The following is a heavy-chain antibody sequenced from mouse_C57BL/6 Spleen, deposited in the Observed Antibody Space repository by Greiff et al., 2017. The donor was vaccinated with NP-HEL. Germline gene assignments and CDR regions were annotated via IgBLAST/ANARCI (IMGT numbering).Heavy chain of an antibody. Sequence: VHVKQSGPELVKPGASVKISCKASGYSFTDYNMNWVKQSNGKSLEWIGVINPNYGTTSYNQKFKGKATLTVDQSSSTAYMQLNSLTSEDSAVYYCARGVYDGYYEGYFDYWGQGTTLTVSS. CDR3: ARGVYDGYYEGYFDY. V-gene: IGHV1-39*01. J-gene: IGHJ2*01. D-gene: IGHD2-3*01. CDR1: GYSFTDYN. CDR2: INPNYGTT.